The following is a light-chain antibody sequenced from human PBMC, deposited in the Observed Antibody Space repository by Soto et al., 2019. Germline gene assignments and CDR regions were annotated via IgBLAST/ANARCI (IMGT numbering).Light chain of an antibody. CDR1: QSINSN. CDR3: QQYNNGPRT. Sequence: EIVMTQSPATLSVSPGERATLSCRASQSINSNLVWYQQKPGQPPRLLIYGASTRATGIPARFSGSGSGTNFSLTISSLQSEDFAVYYCQQYNNGPRTFGQGTKVDIK. J-gene: IGKJ1*01. V-gene: IGKV3-15*01. CDR2: GAS.